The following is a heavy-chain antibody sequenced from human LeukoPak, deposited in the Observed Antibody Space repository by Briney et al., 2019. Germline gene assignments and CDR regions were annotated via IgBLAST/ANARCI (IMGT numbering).Heavy chain of an antibody. D-gene: IGHD3-22*01. J-gene: IGHJ4*02. V-gene: IGHV1-18*01. CDR3: ARGYYDGSGYSVFDY. CDR2: ISAYNGNT. Sequence: ASVNVSCKASGYTFTSYGLSWVRQAPGQGLEWMAWISAYNGNTNYAQKLQGRFTMTTDTSESTDYMELRSLRPADTAVYYCARGYYDGSGYSVFDYWGQGTLVSVSS. CDR1: GYTFTSYG.